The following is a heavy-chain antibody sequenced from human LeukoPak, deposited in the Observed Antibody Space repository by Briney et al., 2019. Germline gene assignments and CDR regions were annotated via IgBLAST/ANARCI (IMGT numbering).Heavy chain of an antibody. CDR3: VRQGTITYAYFDS. CDR2: IYYSGNT. CDR1: GGSISSYY. J-gene: IGHJ4*02. Sequence: SETLSLTCTVSGGSISSYYWSWIRQPPGKGLEWIGYIYYSGNTNYNPSLKSRVTTSVDTSKNQFSLRLNSVTAADTAVYYCVRQGTITYAYFDSWGQGVPVTVSS. V-gene: IGHV4-59*08. D-gene: IGHD2-2*01.